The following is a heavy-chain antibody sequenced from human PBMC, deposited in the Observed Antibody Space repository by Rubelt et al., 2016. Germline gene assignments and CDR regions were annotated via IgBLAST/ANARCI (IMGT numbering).Heavy chain of an antibody. D-gene: IGHD4/OR15-4a*01. CDR3: GRFGACFSFGY. CDR1: GFSLSTSGMC. CDR2: IDWDDDK. J-gene: IGHJ4*02. V-gene: IGHV2-70*01. Sequence: QVTLRESGPALVKPTQTLTLTCTFSGFSLSTSGMCVSWIRQPPGKALEWLALIDWDDDKYYSTSLKTRLTISKATSKNPVVLNTTHMGPWGTGTFLRGRFGACFSFGYWGQGRPVTVSS.